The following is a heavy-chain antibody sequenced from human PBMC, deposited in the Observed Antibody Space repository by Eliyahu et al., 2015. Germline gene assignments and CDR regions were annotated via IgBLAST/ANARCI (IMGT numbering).Heavy chain of an antibody. J-gene: IGHJ6*02. D-gene: IGHD2-21*01. CDR3: ARLGYCGGECIRNHYHGMDV. V-gene: IGHV5-51*01. Sequence: EVQLVQSGAEVKKAGESLKISCKASGYRFSXEWIGGVRQMPGKGLEWMGIIYPDDSDTRYSPSFEGQVTISADKSIGTAYLQWSSLKASDSAIYYCARLGYCGGECIRNHYHGMDVWGQGTTVTVSS. CDR1: GYRFSXEW. CDR2: IYPDDSDT.